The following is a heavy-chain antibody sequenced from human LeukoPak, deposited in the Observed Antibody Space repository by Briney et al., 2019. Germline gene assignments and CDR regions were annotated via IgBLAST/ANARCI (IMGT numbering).Heavy chain of an antibody. CDR1: GYTFTGYY. Sequence: ASVKVSCKASGYTFTGYYMHWVRQAPGQGLEWMGWINPNSGGTNYAQKFQGRVTMTRDTSISTAYMELSRLRSEDTAVYYCARGGPYGDYESDYWGQGTLVTVSS. CDR3: ARGGPYGDYESDY. V-gene: IGHV1-2*02. J-gene: IGHJ4*02. CDR2: INPNSGGT. D-gene: IGHD4-17*01.